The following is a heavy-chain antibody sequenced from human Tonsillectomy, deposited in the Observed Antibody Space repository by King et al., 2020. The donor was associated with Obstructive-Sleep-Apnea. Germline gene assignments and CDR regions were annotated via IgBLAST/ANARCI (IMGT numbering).Heavy chain of an antibody. CDR2: ISSSSTTI. CDR1: GFTFSRYS. V-gene: IGHV3-48*04. Sequence: VQLVESGGGLVQPGGSLRLSCAASGFTFSRYSVNLVRQAPGKGLEWVSYISSSSTTIYYAGSVMGRFTISRDNAKNSLYLQMNSLRAEDTAVYYCAREIATAGLDSWGQGTLVTVSS. CDR3: AREIATAGLDS. D-gene: IGHD6-13*01. J-gene: IGHJ4*02.